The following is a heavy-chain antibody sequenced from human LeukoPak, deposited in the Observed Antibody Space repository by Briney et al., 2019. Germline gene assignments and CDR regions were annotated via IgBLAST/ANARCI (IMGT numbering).Heavy chain of an antibody. CDR3: VRFGVNYDMDV. CDR2: IHYSGRA. CDR1: GGSISGYY. J-gene: IGHJ6*02. D-gene: IGHD3-16*01. V-gene: IGHV4-59*01. Sequence: PSETLSLTCSVSGGSISGYYWTLVRQPPGKGLEWNGQIHYSGRADYNPSLKSRITMSVDTSRNQISLKLSSVTAADTAIYYCVRFGVNYDMDVWGQGTTVTVFS.